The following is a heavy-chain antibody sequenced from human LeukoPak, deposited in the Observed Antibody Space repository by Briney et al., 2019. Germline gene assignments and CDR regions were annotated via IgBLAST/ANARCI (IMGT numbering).Heavy chain of an antibody. CDR3: ARLGRGYSGYVPDARLYFDY. V-gene: IGHV4-59*01. D-gene: IGHD5-12*01. CDR2: IYSSGST. CDR1: GGSINNYY. Sequence: SETLSLTCTVSGGSINNYYWSWIRQPPGKGLEWIGYIYSSGSTIYNPSLKSRVTISVDTSKNQFSLKLSSVTAADTAVYYCARLGRGYSGYVPDARLYFDYWGQGTLVTVSS. J-gene: IGHJ4*02.